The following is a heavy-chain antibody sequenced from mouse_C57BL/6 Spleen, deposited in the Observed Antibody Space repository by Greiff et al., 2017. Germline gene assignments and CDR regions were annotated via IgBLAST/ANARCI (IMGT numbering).Heavy chain of an antibody. Sequence: QVQLQQPGAELVKPGASVKMSCKASGYTFTSYWINWVKQRPGQGLEWIGDIYPGSGSTNYNEKFKSKATLTVDTSSSTAYMELSSLTSEYSAVYSYARYFGSRGDYAMDYWGQGTTVTVSS. CDR3: ARYFGSRGDYAMDY. J-gene: IGHJ4*01. CDR2: IYPGSGST. CDR1: GYTFTSYW. V-gene: IGHV1-55*01. D-gene: IGHD1-1*01.